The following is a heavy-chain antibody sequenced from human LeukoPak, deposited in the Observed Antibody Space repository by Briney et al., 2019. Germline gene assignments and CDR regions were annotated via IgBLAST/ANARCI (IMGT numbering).Heavy chain of an antibody. Sequence: GGSLRLSCAASGFTFSSYAMTWVRQAPGKGLEWVSGISGSGGSTYYADSVKGRFTISRDNSKNTLYLQLHSLRAEDTALYYCAKDRSRGYRPYVVFAYWGQGTLVTVSS. CDR3: AKDRSRGYRPYVVFAY. J-gene: IGHJ4*02. D-gene: IGHD3-16*02. CDR1: GFTFSSYA. CDR2: ISGSGGST. V-gene: IGHV3-23*01.